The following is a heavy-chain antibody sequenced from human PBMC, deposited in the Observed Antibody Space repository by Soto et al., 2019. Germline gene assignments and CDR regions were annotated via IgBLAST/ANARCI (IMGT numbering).Heavy chain of an antibody. CDR2: INHSGST. D-gene: IGHD5-12*01. CDR1: GGSFSGYY. J-gene: IGHJ6*03. V-gene: IGHV4-34*01. Sequence: TSETLSLTCAVYGGSFSGYYWSWIRQPPGKGLEWIGEINHSGSTNYNPSLKSRVTISVDTSKNQFSLKLSSVTAADTAVYYCARGGHSGYDLDYYYMDVWGKGTTVTVSS. CDR3: ARGGHSGYDLDYYYMDV.